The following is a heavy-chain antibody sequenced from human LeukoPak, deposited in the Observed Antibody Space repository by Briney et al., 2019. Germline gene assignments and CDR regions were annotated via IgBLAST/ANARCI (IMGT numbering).Heavy chain of an antibody. CDR2: ISAYNGNT. CDR1: GGTFSSYA. Sequence: ASVKVSCKASGGTFSSYAISWVRQAPGQGLEWMGWISAYNGNTNYAQKLQGRVTMTTDTSTSTAYMELRSLRSDDTAVYYCARIGTGEDYFDYWGQGTLVTVFS. D-gene: IGHD7-27*01. CDR3: ARIGTGEDYFDY. J-gene: IGHJ4*02. V-gene: IGHV1-18*01.